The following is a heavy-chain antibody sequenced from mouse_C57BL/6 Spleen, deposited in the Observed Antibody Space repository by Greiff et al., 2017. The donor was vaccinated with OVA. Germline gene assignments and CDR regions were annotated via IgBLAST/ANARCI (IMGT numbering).Heavy chain of an antibody. CDR3: ARTYGSSGYAMDY. CDR2: INPSNGGT. Sequence: VQLQQSGTELVKPGASVKLSCKASGYTFTSYWMHWVKQRPGQGLEWIGNINPSNGGTNYNEKFKSKATLTVDKSSSTAYMQLSSLTSEDSSVYYCARTYGSSGYAMDYWGQGTSVTVSS. J-gene: IGHJ4*01. V-gene: IGHV1-53*01. CDR1: GYTFTSYW. D-gene: IGHD1-1*01.